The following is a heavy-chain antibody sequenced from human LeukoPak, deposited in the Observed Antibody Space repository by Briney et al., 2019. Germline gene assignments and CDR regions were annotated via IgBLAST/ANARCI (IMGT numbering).Heavy chain of an antibody. Sequence: SETLSLTCTVSGGSISSSSYYWGWIRQPPGKGLEWIGSIYYSGSTYYNPSLKSRVTISVDTSKNQFSLKLSSVTAADTAVYYCARGDCSGGSCSYFDYWGQGTLVTVSS. D-gene: IGHD2-15*01. CDR3: ARGDCSGGSCSYFDY. J-gene: IGHJ4*02. CDR1: GGSISSSSYY. V-gene: IGHV4-39*07. CDR2: IYYSGST.